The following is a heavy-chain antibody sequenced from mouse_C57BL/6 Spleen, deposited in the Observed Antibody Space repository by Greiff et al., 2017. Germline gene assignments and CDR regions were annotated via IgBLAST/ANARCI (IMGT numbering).Heavy chain of an antibody. D-gene: IGHD1-1*01. CDR2: IYPGDGDT. CDR1: GYAFSSYW. CDR3: ARSYYYGSSYDYAMDY. J-gene: IGHJ4*01. Sequence: QVQLKQSGAELVKPGASVKISCTASGYAFSSYWMNWVKQRPGTGLEWIGQIYPGDGDTNYNGKFKGKATLTAAKSSSTAYMQLSSLTSEDSAVYFCARSYYYGSSYDYAMDYWGQGTSVTVSS. V-gene: IGHV1-80*01.